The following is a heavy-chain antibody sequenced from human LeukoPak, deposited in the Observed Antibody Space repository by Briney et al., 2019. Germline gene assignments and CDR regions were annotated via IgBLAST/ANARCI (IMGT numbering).Heavy chain of an antibody. J-gene: IGHJ4*02. CDR2: INPNSGGT. Sequence: ASVKVSCKASGYTFTGYYMHWMRQAPGQGLEWMGWINPNSGGTNYAQKFQGRVTMTRDTSISTAYMELSRLRSDDTAVYYCARGLTGEPGALDYWGQGTLVTVSS. CDR3: ARGLTGEPGALDY. CDR1: GYTFTGYY. V-gene: IGHV1-2*02. D-gene: IGHD7-27*01.